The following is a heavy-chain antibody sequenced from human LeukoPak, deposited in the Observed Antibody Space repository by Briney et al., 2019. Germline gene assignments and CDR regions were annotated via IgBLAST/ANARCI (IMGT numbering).Heavy chain of an antibody. CDR2: IIPIFGTA. D-gene: IGHD6-13*01. CDR3: ARSSSWPKYYFDY. V-gene: IGHV1-69*13. Sequence: SVKVSCKASGGTFSSYAISWVRQAPGQGLEWMGGIIPIFGTANYAQEFQGRVTITADESTSTAYMELSSLRSEDTAVYYCARSSSWPKYYFDYWGQGTLVTVSS. CDR1: GGTFSSYA. J-gene: IGHJ4*02.